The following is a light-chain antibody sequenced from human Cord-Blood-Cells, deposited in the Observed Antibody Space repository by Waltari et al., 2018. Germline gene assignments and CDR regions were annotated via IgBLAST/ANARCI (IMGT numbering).Light chain of an antibody. CDR2: DAS. V-gene: IGKV1-33*01. Sequence: DIQMTQSPSYLSASVGYRVTITCQASQDISNYLNWYQQKPGKAPKLLIYDASNLETGVPSRFSGSGSGTDFTFTISSLQPEDIATYYCQQYDNLPYTFGQGTKLEIK. CDR1: QDISNY. CDR3: QQYDNLPYT. J-gene: IGKJ2*01.